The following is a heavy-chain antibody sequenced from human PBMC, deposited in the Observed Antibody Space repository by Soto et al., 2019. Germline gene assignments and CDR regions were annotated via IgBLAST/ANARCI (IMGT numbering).Heavy chain of an antibody. CDR2: IYHSGST. J-gene: IGHJ4*02. V-gene: IGHV4-4*02. CDR1: GGSISSPNW. Sequence: PSETLSLTCAVSGGSISSPNWWNWVRQPPGKGLEWLGEIYHSGSTNYNPSLKSRVTMSIDKSKNQLSLILTSVTPADTAVYYFAIRHDYRGKFDFWGQGVLVIVSS. CDR3: AIRHDYRGKFDF. D-gene: IGHD4-17*01.